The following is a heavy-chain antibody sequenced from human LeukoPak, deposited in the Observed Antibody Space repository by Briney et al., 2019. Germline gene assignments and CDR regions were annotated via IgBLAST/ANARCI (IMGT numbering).Heavy chain of an antibody. CDR1: GFTFSSYG. Sequence: PGRSLRLSCAASGFTFSSYGMHWVRQAPGKGLEWVAVIWYDGSNKYYADSVKGRFTISRDNSKNTLYLQMNSLRAEDTAVYYCAREDTAMVVGYYYYGMDVWGQGTTVTVSS. D-gene: IGHD5-18*01. CDR3: AREDTAMVVGYYYYGMDV. J-gene: IGHJ6*02. CDR2: IWYDGSNK. V-gene: IGHV3-33*01.